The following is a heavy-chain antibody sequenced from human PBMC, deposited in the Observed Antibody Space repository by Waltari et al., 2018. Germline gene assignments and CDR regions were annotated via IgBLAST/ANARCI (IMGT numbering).Heavy chain of an antibody. CDR1: GFNFRAYD. J-gene: IGHJ6*03. Sequence: EVQLLESGGGFVQPGGSLRLSCTTSGFNFRAYDMKWVRQAPGKGLEWVSSISADGGRTNYADSVKGRFSISRDNSKNTLFLQMNSLRAEDTALYYCTKDHFNRPNYMDVWGKGTTVTISS. CDR2: ISADGGRT. V-gene: IGHV3-23*01. CDR3: TKDHFNRPNYMDV.